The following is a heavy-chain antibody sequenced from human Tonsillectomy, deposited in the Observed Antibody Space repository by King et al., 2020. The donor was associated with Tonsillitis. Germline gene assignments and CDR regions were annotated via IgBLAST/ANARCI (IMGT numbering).Heavy chain of an antibody. J-gene: IGHJ4*02. CDR1: GFTFGHYW. D-gene: IGHD2-2*02. CDR3: SRDVPYTPAGDY. V-gene: IGHV3-7*03. CDR2: IKEDGSQR. Sequence: VQLVESGGGLVQPGGSLRLSCAASGFTFGHYWMSLVRQASGKGVEWVATIKEDGSQRGYVASVQGRLTISRDNAKSTLYLQMNSLRVEDTAVYYCSRDVPYTPAGDYWGQGTLVTVS.